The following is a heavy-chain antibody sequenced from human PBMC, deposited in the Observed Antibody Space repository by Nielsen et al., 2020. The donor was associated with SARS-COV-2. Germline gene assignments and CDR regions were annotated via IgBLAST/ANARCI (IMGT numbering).Heavy chain of an antibody. D-gene: IGHD2-2*02. CDR2: IDHSGNT. V-gene: IGHV4-34*01. J-gene: IGHJ6*03. CDR3: ARGDLVVVPSPLLGLGPIFYYFCLDV. Sequence: SETLSLTCAVYGGSFNGYCWTWIRQPPGKGLEWIGEIDHSGNTHSNPSLRRRVVISRDRSKNQFSLRLTSVSAADTAVYFCARGDLVVVPSPLLGLGPIFYYFCLDVWGKGTTVIVSS. CDR1: GGSFNGYC.